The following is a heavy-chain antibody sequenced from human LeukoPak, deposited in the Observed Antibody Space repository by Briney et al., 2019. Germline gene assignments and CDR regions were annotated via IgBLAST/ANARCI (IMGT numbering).Heavy chain of an antibody. J-gene: IGHJ4*02. CDR2: ISDGGGST. D-gene: IGHD5-18*01. Sequence: PGGSLRLSCAASGFTFNSYAMNWVRQAPGKGLEWVSGISDGGGSTYYADSVKGRFTISRDNSKNTLYLQMNSLRAEDTAVYYCAREAGRWSYGQFDYWGQGTLVTVSS. CDR3: AREAGRWSYGQFDY. V-gene: IGHV3-23*01. CDR1: GFTFNSYA.